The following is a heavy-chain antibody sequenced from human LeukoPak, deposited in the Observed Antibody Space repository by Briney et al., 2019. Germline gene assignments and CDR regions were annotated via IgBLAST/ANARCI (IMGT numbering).Heavy chain of an antibody. J-gene: IGHJ4*02. Sequence: PSETLSLTCTVSGGSISSYYWSWIRQPPGKGLEWIGYIYYSGSTNYNPSLKSRVTISVDTSKNQFSLKLSSVTAADTAVYYCAREVAGAAKEDYWGQGTLVTVSS. D-gene: IGHD6-13*01. V-gene: IGHV4-59*12. CDR2: IYYSGST. CDR3: AREVAGAAKEDY. CDR1: GGSISSYY.